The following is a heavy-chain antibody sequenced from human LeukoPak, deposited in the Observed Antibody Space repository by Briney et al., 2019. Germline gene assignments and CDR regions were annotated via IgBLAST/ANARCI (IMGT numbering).Heavy chain of an antibody. J-gene: IGHJ4*02. CDR1: GFTFSGNG. Sequence: GSSLRLSCAASGFTFSGNGMHWVRQAPGKGLEWVAIIWSDGSNQYYVDSVKGRFTISRDNSKNTLYLQMNSLRAEDTAVYYCARGGSYYDSSGYCFDYWGQGTLVTVSS. V-gene: IGHV3-33*01. CDR2: IWSDGSNQ. D-gene: IGHD3-22*01. CDR3: ARGGSYYDSSGYCFDY.